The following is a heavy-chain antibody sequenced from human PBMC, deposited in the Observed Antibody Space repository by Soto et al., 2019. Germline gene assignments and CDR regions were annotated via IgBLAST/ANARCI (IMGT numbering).Heavy chain of an antibody. CDR2: INAYCRMT. J-gene: IGHJ5*02. CDR3: ARDRRYYDILTGYQMGWWFDP. Sequence: LVNRSCKVAGCTFSGYFISRLRQTNTQGRDWMGCINAYCRMTNFAQKLKGRVTMTTDTITSTAYMKLRSLRSDDTAVYYCARDRRYYDILTGYQMGWWFDPWGQGTLVTVSS. V-gene: IGHV1-18*01. CDR1: GCTFSGYF. D-gene: IGHD3-9*01.